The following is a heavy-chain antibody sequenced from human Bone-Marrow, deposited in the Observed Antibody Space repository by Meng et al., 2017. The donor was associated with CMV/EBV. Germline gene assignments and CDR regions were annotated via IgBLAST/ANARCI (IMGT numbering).Heavy chain of an antibody. Sequence: GESLKISCTASGFTFSDYDMNWVRQAPGKGLEWVSSIRRDGSYINYEDSLVGRFTVPRDNARNSLYLQMNSLRVEDTAVYYCTRDGHSSAYDYWGLGTLVTVSS. V-gene: IGHV3-21*01. CDR3: TRDGHSSAYDY. D-gene: IGHD3-22*01. CDR1: GFTFSDYD. CDR2: IRRDGSYI. J-gene: IGHJ4*02.